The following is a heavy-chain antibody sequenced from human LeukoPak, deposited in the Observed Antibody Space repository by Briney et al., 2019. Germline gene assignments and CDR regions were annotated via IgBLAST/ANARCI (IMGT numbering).Heavy chain of an antibody. CDR2: ISGSGGST. V-gene: IGHV3-23*01. CDR1: GFTFSSYA. D-gene: IGHD6-13*01. CDR3: AKIGSSSPIDY. Sequence: GGSLRLSCAASGFTFSSYAMSWVRQAPGKGLEWASAISGSGGSTYYADSVKGRFTISRDNSKNTLYLQMNSLRAEDTAVYYRAKIGSSSPIDYWGQGTLVTVSS. J-gene: IGHJ4*02.